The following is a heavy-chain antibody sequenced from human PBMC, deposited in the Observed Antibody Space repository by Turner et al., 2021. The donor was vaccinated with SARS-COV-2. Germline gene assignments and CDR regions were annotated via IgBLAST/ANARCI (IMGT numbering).Heavy chain of an antibody. D-gene: IGHD3-16*01. J-gene: IGHJ4*02. CDR1: GYSLSELA. V-gene: IGHV1-24*01. CDR3: ATYYDDGDLRYDF. CDR2: FDAEEGQT. Sequence: QVQLVQSGAELTRPGASVKVSCEVSGYSLSELAMYWVRQAPGKGLEWMGGFDAEEGQTIYAQKFRSRVTLTEDTTTDTAYMDLSSLTSEDTATYYCATYYDDGDLRYDFWGQGTLVTVSS.